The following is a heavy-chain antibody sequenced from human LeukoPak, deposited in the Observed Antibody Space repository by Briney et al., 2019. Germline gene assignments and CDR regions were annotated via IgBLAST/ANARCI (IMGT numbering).Heavy chain of an antibody. Sequence: SSETLSLTCAVYGGSFSGYYWSWSRQLPGKGREWIGEINHSGSTDYNLSLKRRVPISVEPCKKQFFLTLSYVTTAGTAVYYWASGNPVSPHSIYYGDYLRAGYYYDSSGYSYFDYWGQGTLVAVSS. CDR2: INHSGST. CDR3: ASGNPVSPHSIYYGDYLRAGYYYDSSGYSYFDY. V-gene: IGHV4-34*01. D-gene: IGHD3-22*01. J-gene: IGHJ4*02. CDR1: GGSFSGYY.